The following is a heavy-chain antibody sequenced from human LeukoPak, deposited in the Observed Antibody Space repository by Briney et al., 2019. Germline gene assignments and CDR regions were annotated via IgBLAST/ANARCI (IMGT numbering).Heavy chain of an antibody. CDR2: IKEDGSET. CDR1: GFTFTTYW. Sequence: GGSLRLSCAASGFTFTTYWMNWVRQAPGKGLEWVATIKEDGSETYYVDFVKGRFTISRDNAKNSLHLQMNSLRAADTAVYYCSGGSGWTSEFRGQGTLVTVSS. V-gene: IGHV3-7*04. D-gene: IGHD6-19*01. J-gene: IGHJ1*01. CDR3: SGGSGWTSEF.